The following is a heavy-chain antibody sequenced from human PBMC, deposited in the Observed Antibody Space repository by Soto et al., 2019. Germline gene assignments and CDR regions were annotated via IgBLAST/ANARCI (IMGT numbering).Heavy chain of an antibody. CDR2: ISYDGSNK. CDR3: ARGRPNGYGGSYYPSGLRGLFDY. J-gene: IGHJ4*02. Sequence: QVQLVESGGGVVQPGRSLRLSCAASGFTFSSYAMHWVRQAPGKGLEWVAVISYDGSNKYYADSVKGRFTISRDNSKNTLYLQMNSVRAEDTAVYYCARGRPNGYGGSYYPSGLRGLFDYWGQGTLVTVSS. CDR1: GFTFSSYA. V-gene: IGHV3-30-3*01. D-gene: IGHD1-26*01.